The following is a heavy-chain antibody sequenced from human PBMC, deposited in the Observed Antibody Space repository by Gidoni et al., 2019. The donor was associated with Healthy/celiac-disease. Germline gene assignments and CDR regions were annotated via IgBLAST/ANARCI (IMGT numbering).Heavy chain of an antibody. CDR1: GCSISIYY. Sequence: QVQLQESGPGLVKPSETLSLTCTVSGCSISIYYWSCIRQPPGKGLEWIGYIYYSGSTNYNPSLKSRVTISVDTSKNQFSLKLSSVTAADTAVYYCASVYCGGDCYPVYWGQGTLVTVSS. J-gene: IGHJ4*02. V-gene: IGHV4-59*01. CDR2: IYYSGST. CDR3: ASVYCGGDCYPVY. D-gene: IGHD2-21*01.